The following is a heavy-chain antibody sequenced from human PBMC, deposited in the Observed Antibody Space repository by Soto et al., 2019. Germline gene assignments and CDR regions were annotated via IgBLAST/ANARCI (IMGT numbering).Heavy chain of an antibody. CDR1: GYTFTSYD. V-gene: IGHV1-8*01. CDR2: MNPNSGNT. J-gene: IGHJ6*02. CDR3: ARELCYGDYYYYGMDV. D-gene: IGHD4-17*01. Sequence: ASVKVSCKASGYTFTSYDINWVRQATGQGLEWMGWMNPNSGNTGYAQKFQGRVTMTRNTSISTAYMELSSLRSEDTAVYYCARELCYGDYYYYGMDVWGQGTTVTVSS.